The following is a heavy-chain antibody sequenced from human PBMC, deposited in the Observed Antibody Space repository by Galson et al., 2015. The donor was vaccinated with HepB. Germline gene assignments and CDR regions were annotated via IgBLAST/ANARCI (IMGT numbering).Heavy chain of an antibody. CDR1: GFTFSSYG. V-gene: IGHV3-30*18. Sequence: SLRLSCAASGFTFSSYGMHWVRQAPGKGLEWVAVISYDGSNKYYADSVKGRFTISRDNSKNTLYLQMNSLRAEDTAVYYCAKASGNYDFWSGYYTGIWEGTTRNYYGMDVWGQGTTVTVSS. CDR3: AKASGNYDFWSGYYTGIWEGTTRNYYGMDV. D-gene: IGHD3-3*01. CDR2: ISYDGSNK. J-gene: IGHJ6*02.